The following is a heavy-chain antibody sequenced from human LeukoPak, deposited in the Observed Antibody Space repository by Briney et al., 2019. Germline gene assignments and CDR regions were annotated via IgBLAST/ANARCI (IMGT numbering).Heavy chain of an antibody. CDR2: ISGSGDST. CDR1: GFTFSNFA. Sequence: GESLRLSCAASGFTFSNFALSWVRQAPGKGLEWVSAISGSGDSTYYADSVKGRFTISRDNSKNTLCLQMNSLRAEDTAVYYCAASLPNIVVVPATKGPFGYWGQGTLVTVSS. V-gene: IGHV3-23*01. CDR3: AASLPNIVVVPATKGPFGY. J-gene: IGHJ4*02. D-gene: IGHD2-2*01.